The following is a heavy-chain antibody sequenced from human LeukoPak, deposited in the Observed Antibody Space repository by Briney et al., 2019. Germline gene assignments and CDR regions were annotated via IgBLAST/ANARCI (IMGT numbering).Heavy chain of an antibody. D-gene: IGHD3-9*01. CDR1: GFTFSSYA. CDR2: IRSETDGGTT. Sequence: GGSLRLSCAASGFTFSSYAMSWVRQAPGKGLEWVGRIRSETDGGTTDYAAHVKGRFTISRQDSIHTVYLQMDSLKTEDTAVYYCGDLLTPLGDDYRGQGTLVTVSS. CDR3: GDLLTPLGDDY. J-gene: IGHJ4*02. V-gene: IGHV3-15*01.